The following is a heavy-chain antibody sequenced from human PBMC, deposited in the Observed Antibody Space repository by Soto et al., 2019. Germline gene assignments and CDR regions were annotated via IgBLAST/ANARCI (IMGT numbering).Heavy chain of an antibody. D-gene: IGHD5-18*01. J-gene: IGHJ4*02. CDR2: IYSGGST. V-gene: IGHV3-66*04. CDR1: GVTVSSNY. CDR3: ARHGYNYGGGYFDY. Sequence: EVQLVESGGGLVQPGGSLRLSCAASGVTVSSNYMSWVRHAPGKGLEWVSVIYSGGSTYYADSVKGRFTISRDNSKNTLYLQMNSLRAEDTAVYYCARHGYNYGGGYFDYWGQGTLVTVSS.